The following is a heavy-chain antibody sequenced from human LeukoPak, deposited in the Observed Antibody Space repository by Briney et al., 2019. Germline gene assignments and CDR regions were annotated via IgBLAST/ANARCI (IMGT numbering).Heavy chain of an antibody. D-gene: IGHD4-11*01. CDR2: IRYDGSNK. Sequence: GGSLRLSCAASGFTFSSYGMHWVRQAPGKGLEWVAFIRYDGSNKYYADSVKGRFTISRDNSKNTLYLQMNSLRAEDTAVYYCAKDPAGQDDYSNYDPYYYYYYMDVWGKGTTVTVSS. V-gene: IGHV3-30*02. CDR1: GFTFSSYG. CDR3: AKDPAGQDDYSNYDPYYYYYYMDV. J-gene: IGHJ6*03.